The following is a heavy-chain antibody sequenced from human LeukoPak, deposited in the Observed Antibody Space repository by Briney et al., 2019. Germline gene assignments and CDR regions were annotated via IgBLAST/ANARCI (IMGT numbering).Heavy chain of an antibody. D-gene: IGHD3-22*01. Sequence: GESLKISCKGSGYSFTSYWIGWVRQTPGKGLEWMGIIYPGDSDTRYSPSFQGQVTISADKSISTAYLQWSSLKASDTAMYYCARLPYYYDSSGYAFYFYYMDVWGKGTTVTVSS. V-gene: IGHV5-51*01. CDR3: ARLPYYYDSSGYAFYFYYMDV. J-gene: IGHJ6*03. CDR2: IYPGDSDT. CDR1: GYSFTSYW.